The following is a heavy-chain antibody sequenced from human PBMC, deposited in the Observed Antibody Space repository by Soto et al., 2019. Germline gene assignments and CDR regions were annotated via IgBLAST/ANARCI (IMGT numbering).Heavy chain of an antibody. CDR2: ISSSSSYT. CDR1: GFTFSDYY. Sequence: GGSLRLSCASSGFTFSDYYMSLIRQAPGKGLEWVSYISSSSSYTNYADSVKGRFTISRDNAKNSLYLQMNSLRAEDTAVYYCARIPLYSSGWYSSSNYGMDVWGQGTTVTVSS. D-gene: IGHD6-19*01. CDR3: ARIPLYSSGWYSSSNYGMDV. V-gene: IGHV3-11*03. J-gene: IGHJ6*02.